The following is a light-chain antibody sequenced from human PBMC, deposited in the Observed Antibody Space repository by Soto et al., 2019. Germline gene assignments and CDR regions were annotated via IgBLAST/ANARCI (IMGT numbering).Light chain of an antibody. J-gene: IGKJ1*01. CDR1: QAVNTR. CDR2: LTS. Sequence: EIVLTQSPATLSSFPCDRVTLSCRASQAVNTRLAWYQHKPGQAPRLLIYLTSNRAAGIPARFSGSGSWTDFTLTISDVQPEDFAVSYCQQYNSYSRTFGQGTKVEIK. CDR3: QQYNSYSRT. V-gene: IGKV3D-11*01.